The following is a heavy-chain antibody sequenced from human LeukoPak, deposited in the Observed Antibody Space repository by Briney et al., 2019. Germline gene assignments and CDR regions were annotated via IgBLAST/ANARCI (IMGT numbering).Heavy chain of an antibody. CDR3: ARGYYYDTSGYSLPLDY. V-gene: IGHV3-23*01. Sequence: GGSLRLSCAASGFTFSSCAMGWVRQAPGKGLEWVAGISDSGGNTYYADSVKGRFTISRDNSKNTLFLQMSSLRAEDTAVYYCARGYYYDTSGYSLPLDYWGQGTLLTVSS. CDR1: GFTFSSCA. CDR2: ISDSGGNT. D-gene: IGHD3-22*01. J-gene: IGHJ4*02.